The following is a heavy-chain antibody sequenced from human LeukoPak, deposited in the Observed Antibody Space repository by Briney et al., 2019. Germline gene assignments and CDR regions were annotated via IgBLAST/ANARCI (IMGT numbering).Heavy chain of an antibody. CDR1: GGSFSGYY. CDR2: INHSGST. Sequence: SETLSLTCAVYGGSFSGYYWSWIRQPPGKGLEWIGEINHSGSTNYNPSLKSRVTISVDTSKNQFSLKLSSVTAADTAVYYCAREVVQGGYFDYWGQGTLVTVSS. D-gene: IGHD6-6*01. J-gene: IGHJ4*02. CDR3: AREVVQGGYFDY. V-gene: IGHV4-34*01.